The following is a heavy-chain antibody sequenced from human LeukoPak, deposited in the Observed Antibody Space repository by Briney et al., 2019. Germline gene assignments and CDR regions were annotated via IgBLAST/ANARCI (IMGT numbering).Heavy chain of an antibody. CDR3: AKGSSGTASNPVDY. V-gene: IGHV3-23*01. Sequence: GGSLRLSCAASGFTFSSHAMTWVRQAPGKGLGWVSAINDDGGGTYYADSVKGRFTASRDNSKNTLFLQMNSLRAEDTAMYYCAKGSSGTASNPVDYWGQGTLVTVSS. J-gene: IGHJ4*02. CDR1: GFTFSSHA. D-gene: IGHD1-7*01. CDR2: INDDGGGT.